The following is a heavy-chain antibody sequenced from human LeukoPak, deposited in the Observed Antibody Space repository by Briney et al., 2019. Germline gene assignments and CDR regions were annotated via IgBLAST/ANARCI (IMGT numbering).Heavy chain of an antibody. J-gene: IGHJ4*02. CDR1: GFTFSSYS. CDR2: ISSSSSYI. Sequence: ETGGSLRLSCAASGFTFSSYSMNWVRQAPGKGLEWVSSISSSSSYIYYADSVKGRFTISRDNAKNSLYLQMNSLRAEDTAVYYCARDAYGGNSGDYWGQGTLVTVSS. CDR3: ARDAYGGNSGDY. V-gene: IGHV3-21*01. D-gene: IGHD4-23*01.